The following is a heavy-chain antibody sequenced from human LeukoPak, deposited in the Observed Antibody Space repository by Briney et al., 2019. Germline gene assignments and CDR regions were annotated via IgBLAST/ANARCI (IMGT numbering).Heavy chain of an antibody. CDR1: GFTFDNYG. Sequence: GVSLRLSCAASGFTFDNYGMSWLRQAPGKGLEWVSGIYWNGGSTGYADSVKGRFTISRDNAKNSLYLQMNSLRAEDTALYYCARDHATTTYYYDRSAYPNWFDPWGQGTLVTVSS. J-gene: IGHJ5*02. V-gene: IGHV3-20*04. CDR2: IYWNGGST. CDR3: ARDHATTTYYYDRSAYPNWFDP. D-gene: IGHD3-22*01.